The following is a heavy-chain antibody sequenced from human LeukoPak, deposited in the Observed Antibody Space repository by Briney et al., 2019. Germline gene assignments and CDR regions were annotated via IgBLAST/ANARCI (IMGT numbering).Heavy chain of an antibody. D-gene: IGHD1-26*01. CDR2: INNSGGST. J-gene: IGHJ4*02. CDR1: GFTFMNYA. Sequence: PGGSLRLSCAASGFTFMNYAVTWVRQAPGKGLEWVSVINNSGGSTYYADSVKGRFTISRDNSKNTLYLQMNSLRSDDTAVYYCAKGSTSSGSLVDYWGQGTLVTVSS. CDR3: AKGSTSSGSLVDY. V-gene: IGHV3-23*01.